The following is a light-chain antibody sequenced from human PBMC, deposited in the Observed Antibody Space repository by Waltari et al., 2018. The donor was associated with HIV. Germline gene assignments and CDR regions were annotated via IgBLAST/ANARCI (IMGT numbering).Light chain of an antibody. CDR2: KAS. J-gene: IGKJ2*01. V-gene: IGKV1-5*03. CDR1: QSISSW. CDR3: QQYDNYSYT. Sequence: DIQMTQSPSTLSASVGDRVNITCRTSQSISSWLAWYQQKPGKAPKLLIYKASSLESGVPSRFSCSGSGTEFTLTISSLQPDDFATYYCQQYDNYSYTFGQGTKLEIK.